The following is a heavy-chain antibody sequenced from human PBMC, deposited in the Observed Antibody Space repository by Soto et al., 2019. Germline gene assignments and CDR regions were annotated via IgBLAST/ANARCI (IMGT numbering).Heavy chain of an antibody. D-gene: IGHD1-26*01. CDR3: ARRAPSGSYFHGAFDI. CDR1: GYSFTSYW. J-gene: IGHJ3*02. CDR2: IYPGDSDT. Sequence: GESLKISCKGSGYSFTSYWIDWVCQMPGKGLEWMGIIYPGDSDTRYSPSFQGQVTISADKSISTAYLQWSSLKASDTAMYYCARRAPSGSYFHGAFDIWGQGTMVTVSS. V-gene: IGHV5-51*01.